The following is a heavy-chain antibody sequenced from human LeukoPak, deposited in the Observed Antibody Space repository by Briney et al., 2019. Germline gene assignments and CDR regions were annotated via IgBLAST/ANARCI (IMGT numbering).Heavy chain of an antibody. Sequence: ASVKVSCKASGYTFTGYYMHWVRQAPGQGLEWMGWINPNSGGTNYAQKFQGRVTMTRDTSISTAYMELSRLRSDDTAVYYCARYGIGGRFCYYMDVWGKGTTVTVSS. CDR2: INPNSGGT. V-gene: IGHV1-2*02. D-gene: IGHD3-3*01. J-gene: IGHJ6*03. CDR1: GYTFTGYY. CDR3: ARYGIGGRFCYYMDV.